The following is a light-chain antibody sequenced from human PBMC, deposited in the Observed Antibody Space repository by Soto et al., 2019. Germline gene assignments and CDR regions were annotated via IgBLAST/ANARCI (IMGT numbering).Light chain of an antibody. J-gene: IGKJ1*01. CDR2: AAS. CDR3: LQHNSYPLT. CDR1: QGIHIY. Sequence: DIQMTQSPSAMSAAVGDSVTITFRASQGIHIYLAWYQQKPGRVPKLLIYAASSLQSGVPSRFRGSGSRTEFTLTISSLQPEDCATYYCLQHNSYPLTFGKGTKVDI. V-gene: IGKV1-17*03.